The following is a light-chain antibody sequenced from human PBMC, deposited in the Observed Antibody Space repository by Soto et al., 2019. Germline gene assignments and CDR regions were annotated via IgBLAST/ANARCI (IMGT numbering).Light chain of an antibody. CDR3: QQRSNWIT. CDR1: QSVSSY. Sequence: EIVLTQSPATLSLSPGERATLSCRASQSVSSYLAWYQQKPGQAPRLLIYDASNRATGIPARFSGSGSGTDFXXXXSSLEPEDFXVYYCQQRSNWITFGQGTRLEIK. J-gene: IGKJ5*01. CDR2: DAS. V-gene: IGKV3-11*01.